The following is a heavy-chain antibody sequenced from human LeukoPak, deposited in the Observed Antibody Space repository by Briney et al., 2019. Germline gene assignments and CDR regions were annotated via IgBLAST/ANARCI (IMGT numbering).Heavy chain of an antibody. J-gene: IGHJ4*02. CDR3: QSRFLEWLLDY. CDR1: GGSISSNNYY. V-gene: IGHV4-39*01. Sequence: SENLSLTCTVSGGSISSNNYYWGWIRQPPGKGLEWIGSIYYGGYTYYNPSLKSRVTISVDTSKNQFSLKLSSVTAADTAIYYCQSRFLEWLLDYWGQRTLVTVSS. CDR2: IYYGGYT. D-gene: IGHD3-3*01.